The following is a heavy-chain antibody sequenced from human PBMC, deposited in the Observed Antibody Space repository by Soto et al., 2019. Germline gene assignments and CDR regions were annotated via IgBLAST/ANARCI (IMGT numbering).Heavy chain of an antibody. CDR3: AREPELDYYDSSGYFDY. CDR1: GFTFSSYA. Sequence: GGSLRLSCAASGFTFSSYAMHWVRQAPGKGLEWVAVISYDGSNKYYADSVKGRFTISRDNSKNTLYLQMNSLRAEDTAVYYCAREPELDYYDSSGYFDYWGQGTLVTVSS. J-gene: IGHJ4*02. V-gene: IGHV3-30-3*01. D-gene: IGHD3-22*01. CDR2: ISYDGSNK.